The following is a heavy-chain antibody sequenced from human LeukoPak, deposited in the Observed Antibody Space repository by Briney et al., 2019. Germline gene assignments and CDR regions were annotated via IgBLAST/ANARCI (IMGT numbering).Heavy chain of an antibody. CDR2: ISSDGRNE. CDR1: GFTFNTYA. J-gene: IGHJ3*01. D-gene: IGHD6-19*01. Sequence: GGSLRLSCAASGFTFNTYAMHWVRQAPGKGLEWVAVISSDGRNENYADSVKGRFTISRDNSKNTLYLQMNTLRAEDTGVYYCARDRGSGDSFDLWGQGAMVTVSS. CDR3: ARDRGSGDSFDL. V-gene: IGHV3-30*04.